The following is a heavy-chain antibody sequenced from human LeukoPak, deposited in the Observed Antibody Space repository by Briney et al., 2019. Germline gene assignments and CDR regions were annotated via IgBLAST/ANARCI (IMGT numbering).Heavy chain of an antibody. Sequence: PGGSLRPSCAASGFTFSCYGMQWVRQAPGKGLEWGAVIWYDGSNKYYADSVKGRFTISRDNSKNTLYLQMNSLRAEDTAVYYCARDTAGGDQGFGYWGQGTLVTVSS. J-gene: IGHJ4*02. CDR3: ARDTAGGDQGFGY. V-gene: IGHV3-33*01. CDR2: IWYDGSNK. D-gene: IGHD6-19*01. CDR1: GFTFSCYG.